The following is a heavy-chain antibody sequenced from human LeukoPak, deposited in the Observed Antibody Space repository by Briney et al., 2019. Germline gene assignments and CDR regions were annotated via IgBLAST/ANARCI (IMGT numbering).Heavy chain of an antibody. CDR3: ARGGLGARRDY. J-gene: IGHJ4*02. Sequence: SETLSLTCAVYGGSFSGYYWSWIRQPPGKGLEWIGEINHSGSTNYNPSLKSRVTISVDTSKNQFSLKLSSVTAADTAVYYCARGGLGARRDYWGQGTLVTVSS. V-gene: IGHV4-34*01. CDR2: INHSGST. CDR1: GGSFSGYY. D-gene: IGHD3/OR15-3a*01.